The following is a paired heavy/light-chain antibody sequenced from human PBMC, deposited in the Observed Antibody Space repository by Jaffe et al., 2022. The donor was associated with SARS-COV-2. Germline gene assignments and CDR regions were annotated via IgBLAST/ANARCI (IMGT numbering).Heavy chain of an antibody. V-gene: IGHV3-21*01. CDR2: ISSNNNYK. D-gene: IGHD3-16*01. CDR1: GFTFSSYN. J-gene: IGHJ4*02. Sequence: EVQLVESGGGLVKPGGSLRLSCAASGFTFSSYNMNWVRQAPGKGLEWVSSISSNNNYKYYADSVKGRFTISRDNAKNSLFLQMNSLRAEDTAVYYCARDTLNYAGDRGGADYWGQGTLVTVSS. CDR3: ARDTLNYAGDRGGADY.
Light chain of an antibody. CDR1: QSISSW. CDR2: KAS. J-gene: IGKJ2*02. Sequence: DIQMTQSPSTLSASVGDRVTITCRASQSISSWLAWYQQKPGKAPKLLIYKASSLESGVPSRFSGSGSGTEFTLTISSLQPDDFATYYCQQYNSYSGTFGQGTNLEIK. V-gene: IGKV1-5*03. CDR3: QQYNSYSGT.